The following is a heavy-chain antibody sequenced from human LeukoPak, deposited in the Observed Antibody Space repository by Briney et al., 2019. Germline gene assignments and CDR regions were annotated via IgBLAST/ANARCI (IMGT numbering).Heavy chain of an antibody. CDR3: VKDLNGTWSFDY. V-gene: IGHV3-64D*06. Sequence: GGSLRLSCSASGFTFGAYFMHWVRQAPGKGLQYFSSISSNEYDTYYADSVKGRFTISRDNSKNTLFLQMNNLRPEDTAVYYCVKDLNGTWSFDYWGQGTLVTVSS. CDR1: GFTFGAYF. D-gene: IGHD2-8*01. J-gene: IGHJ4*02. CDR2: ISSNEYDT.